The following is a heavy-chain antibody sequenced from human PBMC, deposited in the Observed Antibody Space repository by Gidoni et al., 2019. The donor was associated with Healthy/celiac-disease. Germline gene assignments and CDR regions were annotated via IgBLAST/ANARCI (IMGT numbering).Heavy chain of an antibody. J-gene: IGHJ6*02. CDR1: GGSFSGYY. V-gene: IGHV4-34*01. CDR3: ARYPIAAAGTGRSGGMDV. CDR2: INHSGST. Sequence: QVQLQQWCAGLLKPSETLSLACAVYGGSFSGYYWNWIRHPPGHGLEWIEEINHSGSTNYNPSHTSRVTISVDKSKNQFSLKLSPVTAADTAVYYCARYPIAAAGTGRSGGMDVWGQGTTVTVSS. D-gene: IGHD6-13*01.